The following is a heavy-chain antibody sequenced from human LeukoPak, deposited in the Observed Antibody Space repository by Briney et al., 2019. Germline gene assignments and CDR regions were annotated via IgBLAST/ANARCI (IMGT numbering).Heavy chain of an antibody. J-gene: IGHJ4*02. CDR3: ARGLPPVMKYYFDY. Sequence: PGGSLRLSCAASGFTFNSYGMHWVRQAPGKGLEWVAVMWYDGSNKYYADSVKGRFTISRDDSKNTLSLQMNSLRAEDTAMYYCARGLPPVMKYYFDYWGQGTLFSPSS. D-gene: IGHD4-11*01. V-gene: IGHV3-33*01. CDR1: GFTFNSYG. CDR2: MWYDGSNK.